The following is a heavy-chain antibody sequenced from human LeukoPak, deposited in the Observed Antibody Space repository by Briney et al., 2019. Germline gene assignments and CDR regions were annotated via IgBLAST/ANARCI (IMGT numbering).Heavy chain of an antibody. CDR3: AKPRRELLEFDY. CDR1: GFTFSSYA. Sequence: PGGSLRLSCSASGFTFSSYAMSWVRQAPGKGLEWVSAISGSGGSTYYADSVKGRFTISRDNSKNTLYLQMNSLRAEDTAVYYCAKPRRELLEFDYWGQGTLVTVSS. V-gene: IGHV3-23*01. CDR2: ISGSGGST. D-gene: IGHD1-26*01. J-gene: IGHJ4*02.